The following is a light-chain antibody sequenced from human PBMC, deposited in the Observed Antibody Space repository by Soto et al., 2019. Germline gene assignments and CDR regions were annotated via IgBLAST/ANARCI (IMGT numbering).Light chain of an antibody. Sequence: QAVVTQPPSASGTPGQRVTISCSGSSSNIGSNNVNWYQQLPETAPKLLLYSHNQRPSGVPDRFSGSKSGTSASLAISGLQSEDEANYYCAAWDDSLNGLLFGGGTKLTVL. J-gene: IGLJ2*01. CDR2: SHN. CDR3: AAWDDSLNGLL. CDR1: SSNIGSNN. V-gene: IGLV1-44*01.